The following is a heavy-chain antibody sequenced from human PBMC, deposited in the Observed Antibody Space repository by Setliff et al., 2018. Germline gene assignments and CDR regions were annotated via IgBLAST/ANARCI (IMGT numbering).Heavy chain of an antibody. J-gene: IGHJ3*02. D-gene: IGHD6-13*01. Sequence: GASVKVSCKASGYTFTSYGISWVRQAPGQGLEWMGGIIPILGIANYAQKFQGRVTITADESTSTAYMELSSLRSEDTAVYYCASIIAAAGFGAFDIWGQGTMVTVSS. V-gene: IGHV1-69*10. CDR2: IIPILGIA. CDR3: ASIIAAAGFGAFDI. CDR1: GYTFTSYG.